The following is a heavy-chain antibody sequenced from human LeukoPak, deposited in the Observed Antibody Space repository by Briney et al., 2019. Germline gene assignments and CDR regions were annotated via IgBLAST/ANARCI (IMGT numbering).Heavy chain of an antibody. V-gene: IGHV1-69*05. CDR2: IIPIFGTA. D-gene: IGHD3-22*01. CDR1: GGTFSSYA. Sequence: SVKVSCKASGGTFSSYAISWVRQAPGQGLEWMGRIIPIFGTANYAQKFQGRVTITTDESTSTAYMELSSLRSEDTAVYYCARDSHTYYYDSSGYYYWGQGTLVAVSS. CDR3: ARDSHTYYYDSSGYYY. J-gene: IGHJ4*02.